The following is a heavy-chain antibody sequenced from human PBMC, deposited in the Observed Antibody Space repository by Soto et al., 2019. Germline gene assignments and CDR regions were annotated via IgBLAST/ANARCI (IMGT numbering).Heavy chain of an antibody. V-gene: IGHV4-30-2*06. CDR2: IYHSGST. D-gene: IGHD1-1*01. Sequence: ASETLSLTCSVSGGSINSGRSSWNWIRQSPGKGLEWIAYIYHSGSTYYNPSLKSRATISVDRSENQFSLKLTSVTAADTAVYYCVRESTTSGPNWFDTWGPGILVTVSS. J-gene: IGHJ5*02. CDR3: VRESTTSGPNWFDT. CDR1: GGSINSGRSS.